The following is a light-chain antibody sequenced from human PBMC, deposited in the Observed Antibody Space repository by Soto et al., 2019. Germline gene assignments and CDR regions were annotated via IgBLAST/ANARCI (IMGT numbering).Light chain of an antibody. CDR2: KTS. CDR1: QSFSSW. CDR3: QQYNSNPLT. V-gene: IGKV1-5*03. Sequence: DIQMTQSPSTLSASVGDRVTITCRASQSFSSWLARYPQKPGKAPKLLIYKTSTLESGVPSRFSGSGSGTEFTLTISSLQPDDFATYYCQQYNSNPLTFGGGTKVEIK. J-gene: IGKJ4*01.